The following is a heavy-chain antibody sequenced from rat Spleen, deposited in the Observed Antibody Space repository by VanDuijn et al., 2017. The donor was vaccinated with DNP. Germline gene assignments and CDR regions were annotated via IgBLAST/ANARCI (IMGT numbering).Heavy chain of an antibody. Sequence: EVQLVESGGGLVQPGGSLKLSCAASGFTFSDYNMAWVRQTPKKGLDWVATISYDGSSTYYRDSVKGRFTISRDNAKNTLYLQMNSLRSEDLATYYCVRWNSGHFDYWGQGVMVPVSS. CDR2: ISYDGSST. D-gene: IGHD4-3*01. J-gene: IGHJ2*01. V-gene: IGHV5-7*01. CDR3: VRWNSGHFDY. CDR1: GFTFSDYN.